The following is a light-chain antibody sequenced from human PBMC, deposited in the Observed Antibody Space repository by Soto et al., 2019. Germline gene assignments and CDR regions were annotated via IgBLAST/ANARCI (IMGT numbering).Light chain of an antibody. J-gene: IGKJ1*01. V-gene: IGKV1-5*03. Sequence: DIQMTQSPSTLSASVGDRVTITCRASQSISSWLAWYQQKPGKAPKLLIYKASTLQSGVPSRFSGSGSGTEFTLAISSLQPDDSATYCCQQYNDNWTFGQGTKVDIK. CDR1: QSISSW. CDR2: KAS. CDR3: QQYNDNWT.